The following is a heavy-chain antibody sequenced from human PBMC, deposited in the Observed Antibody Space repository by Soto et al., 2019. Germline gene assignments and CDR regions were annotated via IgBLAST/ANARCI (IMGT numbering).Heavy chain of an antibody. D-gene: IGHD6-19*01. J-gene: IGHJ4*02. CDR2: IYPGDSDT. Sequence: XESMKISFKGSGYSFTSYWIGWVRQIPGKGLERMGIIYPGDSDTRYSPSFQGQVTISADKSITTTYLQWSSLKASDTAIYYCARLFDTSGWYDYWGQGTLVTVSS. CDR1: GYSFTSYW. V-gene: IGHV5-51*01. CDR3: ARLFDTSGWYDY.